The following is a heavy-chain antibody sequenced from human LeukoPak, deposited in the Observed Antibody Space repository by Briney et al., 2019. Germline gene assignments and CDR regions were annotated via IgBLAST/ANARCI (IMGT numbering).Heavy chain of an antibody. Sequence: APVKVSCKASGYTFTSYYMHWVRQAPGQGLEWMGWINPNSGGANYAQKFQGRVTMTRDTSISTAYMELSRLRSDDTAVYYCARDIIRMVRGALGYWGQGALVTVSS. J-gene: IGHJ4*02. CDR1: GYTFTSYY. CDR3: ARDIIRMVRGALGY. CDR2: INPNSGGA. V-gene: IGHV1-2*02. D-gene: IGHD3-10*01.